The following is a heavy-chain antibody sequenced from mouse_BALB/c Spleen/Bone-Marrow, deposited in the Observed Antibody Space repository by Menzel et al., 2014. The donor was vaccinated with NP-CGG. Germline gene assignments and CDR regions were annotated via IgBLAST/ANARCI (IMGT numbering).Heavy chain of an antibody. CDR3: ARGITTRGGDC. J-gene: IGHJ2*01. CDR1: GYTFTSYY. Sequence: VQVVEPGPELVKPGASVRISCKASGYTFTSYYIHWVKQRPGQGLEWIGWIYPGNVNTQYNEKFMGKATLTADKSSSTAYMQLSSLTSEDSAVYFCARGITTRGGDCWGQGTTLTVSS. V-gene: IGHV1S56*01. D-gene: IGHD2-4*01. CDR2: IYPGNVNT.